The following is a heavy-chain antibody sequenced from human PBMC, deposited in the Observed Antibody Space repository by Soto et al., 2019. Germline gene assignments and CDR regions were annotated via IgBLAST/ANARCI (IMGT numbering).Heavy chain of an antibody. V-gene: IGHV4-31*03. CDR2: ISYSGST. D-gene: IGHD6-19*01. J-gene: IGHJ6*02. CDR1: GDSISSGGHY. Sequence: QVQLQESGPGLVEPSQTLSLICSVSGDSISSGGHYWSWIRQHPGKGLEWIGYISYSGSTDYNPSLKSRVITSVDTAKNQSSLTLSSVTAADTAVYYCARGTGVAVPGIALMSYGMDVWGQGTTVIVSS. CDR3: ARGTGVAVPGIALMSYGMDV.